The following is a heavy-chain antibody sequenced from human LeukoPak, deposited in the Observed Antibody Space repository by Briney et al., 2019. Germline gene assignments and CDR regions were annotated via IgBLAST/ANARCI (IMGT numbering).Heavy chain of an antibody. CDR2: ISYDGSNK. D-gene: IGHD6-13*01. CDR1: GFTFSSYA. CDR3: AREGAAAGTLPAFDI. Sequence: GGSLRLSCAASGFTFSSYAMHWVRQAXXXXXXXVAVISYDGSNKYYADSVKGRFTISRDNSKNTLYLQMNSLRAEDTAVYYCAREGAAAGTLPAFDIWGQGTMVTVSS. J-gene: IGHJ3*02. V-gene: IGHV3-30-3*01.